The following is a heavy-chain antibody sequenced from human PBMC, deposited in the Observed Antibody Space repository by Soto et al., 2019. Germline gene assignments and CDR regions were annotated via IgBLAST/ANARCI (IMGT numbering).Heavy chain of an antibody. Sequence: QVQLVQSGAEVKNPGASVKVSCKASGYTFTSFYIHWVRQAPGQGREWMAIINPNGGSTNYAQNLQGRVTLTRDTSTNTVYMELSSLRSEDTAVYYCARGLTSGDYWGQGTLVTVSS. D-gene: IGHD7-27*01. CDR3: ARGLTSGDY. CDR1: GYTFTSFY. CDR2: INPNGGST. J-gene: IGHJ4*02. V-gene: IGHV1-46*01.